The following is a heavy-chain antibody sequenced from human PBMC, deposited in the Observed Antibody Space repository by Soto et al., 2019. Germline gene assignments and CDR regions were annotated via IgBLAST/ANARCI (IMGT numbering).Heavy chain of an antibody. V-gene: IGHV3-11*05. CDR3: AREYYYTMDV. J-gene: IGHJ6*02. CDR2: FDSSTKYT. CDR1: GFTFRDYY. Sequence: QVQLVESGGGLVRPGGSLRLSCEASGFTFRDYYMTWFRQAPGKGLEWLSYFDSSTKYTNYADSVKGRFTISRDNAKNSLYLQMNRLRDDDTAVYYCAREYYYTMDVWGQGTMVTVSS.